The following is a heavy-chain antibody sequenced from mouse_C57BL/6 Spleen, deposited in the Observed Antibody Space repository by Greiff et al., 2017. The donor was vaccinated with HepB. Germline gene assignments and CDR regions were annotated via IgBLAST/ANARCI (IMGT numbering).Heavy chain of an antibody. CDR1: GYTFTSYW. CDR3: AGYGSRNTWFAY. J-gene: IGHJ3*01. D-gene: IGHD1-1*01. V-gene: IGHV1-69*01. Sequence: QVQLQQPGAELVMPGASVKLSCKASGYTFTSYWMHWVKQRPGQGLEWIGEIDPSDSYTNYNQKFKGKSTLTVDKSSSTTYMQLSSLTSEDSAVYYCAGYGSRNTWFAYWGQGTLVTVSA. CDR2: IDPSDSYT.